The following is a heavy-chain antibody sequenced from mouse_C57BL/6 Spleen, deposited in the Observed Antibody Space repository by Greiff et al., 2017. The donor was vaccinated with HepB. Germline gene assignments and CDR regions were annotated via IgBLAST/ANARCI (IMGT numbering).Heavy chain of an antibody. CDR3: VKGGDYYGSSYAMDY. J-gene: IGHJ4*01. CDR1: GYTFTSYG. D-gene: IGHD1-1*01. V-gene: IGHV1-81*01. CDR2: IYPRSGNT. Sequence: QVQLKESGAELARPGASVKLSCKASGYTFTSYGISWVKQRTGQGLEWIGEIYPRSGNTYYNEKFKGKATLTADKSSSTAYMELRSLTSEDSAVYFCVKGGDYYGSSYAMDYWGQGTSVTVSS.